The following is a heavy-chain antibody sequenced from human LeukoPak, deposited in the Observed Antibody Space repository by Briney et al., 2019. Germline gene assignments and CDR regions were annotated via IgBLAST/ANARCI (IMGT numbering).Heavy chain of an antibody. Sequence: GGSLRLSRAASGFTFSSYWMHWVRQVPGKGLVWVSRIKTDGSSTSYADSVKGRFTISRDNAKNTLYLQMNSLRDEDRSVYYCARVLSSWYKDGFDYWGQGTLVTVSS. V-gene: IGHV3-74*01. D-gene: IGHD6-13*01. CDR2: IKTDGSST. J-gene: IGHJ4*02. CDR3: ARVLSSWYKDGFDY. CDR1: GFTFSSYW.